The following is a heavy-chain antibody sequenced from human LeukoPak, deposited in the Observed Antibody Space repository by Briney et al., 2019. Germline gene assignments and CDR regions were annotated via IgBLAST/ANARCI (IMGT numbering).Heavy chain of an antibody. CDR2: IIPIFGTA. J-gene: IGHJ5*02. D-gene: IGHD6-13*01. Sequence: ASVKVSCKASGGTFSSYAISWVRQAPGQGLEWMGGIIPIFGTANYAQKFQGRVTITTDESTSTAYMELSSLRSEDTAVYYCARDSKGIAAAGDLFDPWGQGTLVTVSS. CDR3: ARDSKGIAAAGDLFDP. CDR1: GGTFSSYA. V-gene: IGHV1-69*05.